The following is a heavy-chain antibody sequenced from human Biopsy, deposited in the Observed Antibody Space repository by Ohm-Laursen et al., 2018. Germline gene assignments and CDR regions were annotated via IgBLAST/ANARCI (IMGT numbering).Heavy chain of an antibody. CDR2: ISSGGRA. D-gene: IGHD3-3*01. CDR3: ARERQFRFLEGAFDY. CDR1: GGSISDDY. J-gene: IGHJ4*02. V-gene: IGHV4-59*01. Sequence: SDTLFLTCTVSGGSISDDYWNWIRQPPGKGLQVIGYISSGGRAKYNPSLKSRLTISLDTSKNQLPLRLSSVTAADSAIYYCARERQFRFLEGAFDYWGQGILVTVSS.